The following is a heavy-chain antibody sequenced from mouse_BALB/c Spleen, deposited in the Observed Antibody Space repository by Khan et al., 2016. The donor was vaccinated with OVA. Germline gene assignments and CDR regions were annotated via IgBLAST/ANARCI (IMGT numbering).Heavy chain of an antibody. CDR2: IWGDGST. CDR3: ARAYYANYRETMDY. D-gene: IGHD2-10*01. CDR1: GFSLTGYG. V-gene: IGHV2-6-7*01. Sequence: QMQLEESGPGLVAPSQSLSITCTVSGFSLTGYGVSWVRQPPGKGLEWLGMIWGDGSTDYESALKSRLSISKDNSKSQVFLKMNSLQTDDTASYYCARAYYANYRETMDYWGQGTSVTVSS. J-gene: IGHJ4*01.